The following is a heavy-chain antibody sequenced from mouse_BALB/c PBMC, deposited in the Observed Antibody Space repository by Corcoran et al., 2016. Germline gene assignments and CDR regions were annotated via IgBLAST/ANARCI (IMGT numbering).Heavy chain of an antibody. CDR3: ARSGRYDDFDY. CDR2: IYPRDGST. J-gene: IGHJ2*01. Sequence: QVQLQQSGPALVKPGASVKISCKASGYTFTSYYIHWVKQRPGQGLEWIGYIYPRDGSTNYNEKFKGKATLTADTSSSTAYMQLSSLTSEDSAVYFCARSGRYDDFDYWGQGTTLTVSS. D-gene: IGHD2-14*01. CDR1: GYTFTSYY. V-gene: IGHV1S12*01.